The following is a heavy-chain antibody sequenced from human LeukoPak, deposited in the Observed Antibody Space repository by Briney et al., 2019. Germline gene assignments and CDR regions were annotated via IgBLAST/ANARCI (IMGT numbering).Heavy chain of an antibody. Sequence: SETLSLTCTVSGGSISSSIYYWGWIRQPPGTGLEWIGSIYYSGRTYHNPSLKSRVTTSVDTSKNQFSLKLTSVTAADTAVYYCARAFWSGLNTQDAFDIWDQGTMVTVSS. D-gene: IGHD3-3*01. CDR1: GGSISSSIYY. CDR2: IYYSGRT. V-gene: IGHV4-39*01. CDR3: ARAFWSGLNTQDAFDI. J-gene: IGHJ3*02.